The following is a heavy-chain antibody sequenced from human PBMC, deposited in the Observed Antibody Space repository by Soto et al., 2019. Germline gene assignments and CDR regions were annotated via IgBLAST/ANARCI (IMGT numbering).Heavy chain of an antibody. V-gene: IGHV3-43*01. D-gene: IGHD5-18*01. CDR3: AKYISFPRDTAMFGYYYHGMDV. J-gene: IGHJ6*02. Sequence: QPGGSLRLSCAASGFTFADYAMHWVRQAPGKGLEWVSLITWHGGDTYYADYVKGRFTISRDNSKNSLYLQMNSLRTEDTALYYCAKYISFPRDTAMFGYYYHGMDVWGQGTTVTVSS. CDR2: ITWHGGDT. CDR1: GFTFADYA.